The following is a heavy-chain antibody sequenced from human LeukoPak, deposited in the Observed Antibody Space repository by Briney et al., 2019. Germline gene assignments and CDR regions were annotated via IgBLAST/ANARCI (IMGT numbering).Heavy chain of an antibody. CDR1: GYIFTGYY. CDR3: ARVPPGNYDCWSGYYLH. V-gene: IGHV1-2*02. D-gene: IGHD3-3*01. J-gene: IGHJ4*02. Sequence: ASVKVSCQACGYIFTGYYMHWVRQAPGQGLEGMGWINPNSGGTNYAQKFHGRVTITKHPSISTAYMELSRLRSDDTAVYYCARVPPGNYDCWSGYYLHWGQGTLVTVSS. CDR2: INPNSGGT.